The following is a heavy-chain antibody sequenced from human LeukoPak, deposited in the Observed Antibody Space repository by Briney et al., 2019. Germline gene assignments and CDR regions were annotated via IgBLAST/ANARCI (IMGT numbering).Heavy chain of an antibody. CDR2: IIPIFGTA. D-gene: IGHD2-15*01. CDR3: VRGEVIVVVVAATYYYYYGMDI. J-gene: IGHJ6*02. Sequence: GASVKVSCKASGGTFSSYAISWVRQAPGQGLEWMGGIIPIFGTANYAQKFQGRVTITADESTSTAYMELSSLRSEDTAVYYCVRGEVIVVVVAATYYYYYGMDIWGQGTTVTVSS. CDR1: GGTFSSYA. V-gene: IGHV1-69*13.